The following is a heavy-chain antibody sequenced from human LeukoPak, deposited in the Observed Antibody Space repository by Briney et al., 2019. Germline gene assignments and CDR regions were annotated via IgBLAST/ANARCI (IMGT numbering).Heavy chain of an antibody. CDR1: GGSISSGGYY. J-gene: IGHJ4*02. V-gene: IGHV4-61*08. D-gene: IGHD6-19*01. Sequence: SETLSLTCTVSGGSISSGGYYWSWIRQPPGKGLEWIGNIYFSGTTNYNPSLKSRVTISVDTSKNQFSLKLSSVTAADTAVYYCARHWGTHSGWYVGVDYWGQGTLVTVSS. CDR2: IYFSGTT. CDR3: ARHWGTHSGWYVGVDY.